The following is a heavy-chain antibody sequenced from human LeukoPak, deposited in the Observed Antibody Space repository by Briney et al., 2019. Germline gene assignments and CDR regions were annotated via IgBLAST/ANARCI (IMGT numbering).Heavy chain of an antibody. CDR1: GYRFMDHY. D-gene: IGHD6-13*01. CDR2: ISPNTGAT. CDR3: ARAAEDAAAGSSGGYAYGLDV. V-gene: IGHV1-2*02. Sequence: ASVKVSCKASGYRFMDHYLHWVRQAPGQGLEWMGWISPNTGATKSAQKFQGRVTMTRDTSISTAYMELTRLASDDTAVYYCARAAEDAAAGSSGGYAYGLDVWGQGATVTVSS. J-gene: IGHJ6*02.